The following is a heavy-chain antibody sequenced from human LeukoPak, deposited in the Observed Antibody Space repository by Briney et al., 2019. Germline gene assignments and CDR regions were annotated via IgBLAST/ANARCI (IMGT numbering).Heavy chain of an antibody. CDR2: VSDTGNMT. CDR1: GFIFSEYD. CDR3: AKGNWGDC. Sequence: GGTLRLSCATSGFIFSEYDMNWVRQAPGKGLEWVSGVSDTGNMTYYADSVRGRFTISRDNSKNVLYLQMNNLRAEDTAVYYCAKGNWGDCWGQGTLVTVSS. J-gene: IGHJ4*02. D-gene: IGHD3-16*01. V-gene: IGHV3-23*01.